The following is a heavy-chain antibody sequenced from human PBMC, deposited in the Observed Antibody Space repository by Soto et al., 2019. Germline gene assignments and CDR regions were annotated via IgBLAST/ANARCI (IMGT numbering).Heavy chain of an antibody. V-gene: IGHV3-21*01. CDR3: AIGIADRSGYYYGMDV. D-gene: IGHD6-13*01. Sequence: GGSLRLSCAASGFTFSSYSMNWVRQAPGKGLEWVSSISSSSSYIYYADSVKGRFTISRDNAKNSLYLQMNSLRAEDTAVYYCAIGIADRSGYYYGMDVWGQGTTVTV. CDR1: GFTFSSYS. CDR2: ISSSSSYI. J-gene: IGHJ6*02.